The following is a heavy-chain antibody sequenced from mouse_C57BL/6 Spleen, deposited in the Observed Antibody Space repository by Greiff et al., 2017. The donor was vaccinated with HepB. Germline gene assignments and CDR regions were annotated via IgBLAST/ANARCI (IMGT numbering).Heavy chain of an antibody. CDR1: GYTFTSYW. V-gene: IGHV1-52*01. D-gene: IGHD3-2*02. J-gene: IGHJ4*01. CDR3: ARERGTRRGRRSMDY. Sequence: QVQLQQPGAELVRPGSSVKLSCKASGYTFTSYWMHWVKQRPIQGLEWIGNIDPSDSETHYNQKFKDKATLTVDKSSSTAYIQLSSLTSEDSAVYYCARERGTRRGRRSMDYWGQGTSVTVSS. CDR2: IDPSDSET.